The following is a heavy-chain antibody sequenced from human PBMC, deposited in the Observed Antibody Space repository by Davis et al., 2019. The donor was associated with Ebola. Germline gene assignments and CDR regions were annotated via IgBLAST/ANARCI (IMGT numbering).Heavy chain of an antibody. CDR3: ARDRPPSPA. CDR1: GYTFTSYG. D-gene: IGHD6-6*01. CDR2: ISAYNGNT. V-gene: IGHV1-18*01. Sequence: ASVKVSCKASGYTFTSYGISWVRQAPGQGLEWMGWISAYNGNTNYAQKFQGRVTITADESTSTAYMELSSLRSEDTAVYYCARDRPPSPAWGQGTLVTVSS. J-gene: IGHJ4*02.